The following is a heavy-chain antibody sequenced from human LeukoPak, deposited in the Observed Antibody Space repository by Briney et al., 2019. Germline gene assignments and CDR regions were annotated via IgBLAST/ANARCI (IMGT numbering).Heavy chain of an antibody. CDR3: AKGPRTYDFWSGYFDY. CDR2: ISGSGGST. J-gene: IGHJ4*02. D-gene: IGHD3-3*01. CDR1: GFTFSSYA. Sequence: AGGSLRLSCAASGFTFSSYAMSWVRQAPGKGLEWVSAISGSGGSTYYTDSVKGRFTISRDNSKNTLYLQMNSLRAEDTAVYYCAKGPRTYDFWSGYFDYWGQGTLVTVSS. V-gene: IGHV3-23*01.